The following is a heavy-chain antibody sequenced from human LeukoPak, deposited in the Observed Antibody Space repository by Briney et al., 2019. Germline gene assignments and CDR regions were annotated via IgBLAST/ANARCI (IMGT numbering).Heavy chain of an antibody. Sequence: PGGSLRLSCAASGFNFNIYSMNWFRQAPGKGLEWVSSISHSSTYMYYADSVKGRFTISRDNTQNSLYLQLNSLRAEDTAVYYCAKKGYYDGSGYYMYYFDHWGQGTLVTVSS. CDR3: AKKGYYDGSGYYMYYFDH. CDR1: GFNFNIYS. J-gene: IGHJ4*02. V-gene: IGHV3-21*04. D-gene: IGHD3-22*01. CDR2: ISHSSTYM.